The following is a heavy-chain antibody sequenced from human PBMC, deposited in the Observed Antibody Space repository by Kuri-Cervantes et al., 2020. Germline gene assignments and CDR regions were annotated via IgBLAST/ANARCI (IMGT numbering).Heavy chain of an antibody. V-gene: IGHV1-2*02. Sequence: ASVKVSCKASGYTFTGYYMHWVRQAPGQGLEWMGGISPNSGDAHYTQKFQDRVSMTRDTSISTAYMELSRLTSDDTAMYYCARDPPLSSDVLTGYLDWGQGTLVTVSS. CDR1: GYTFTGYY. D-gene: IGHD3-9*01. CDR2: ISPNSGDA. CDR3: ARDPPLSSDVLTGYLD. J-gene: IGHJ4*02.